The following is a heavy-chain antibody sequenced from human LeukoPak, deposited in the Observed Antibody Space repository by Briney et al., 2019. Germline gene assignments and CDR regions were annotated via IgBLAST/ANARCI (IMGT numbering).Heavy chain of an antibody. D-gene: IGHD3-10*01. CDR2: INPNSGGT. J-gene: IGHJ5*02. CDR3: ARGLGTSFRGVMYWFDP. CDR1: GYTFTGYY. V-gene: IGHV1-2*02. Sequence: ASVKVSCKASGYTFTGYYMHWVRQAPGQGLEWMGWINPNSGGTNFAQKFQGRVTMTRDTSISTAYMGLSRLRSDDTAVYYCARGLGTSFRGVMYWFDPWGQGTLVTVSS.